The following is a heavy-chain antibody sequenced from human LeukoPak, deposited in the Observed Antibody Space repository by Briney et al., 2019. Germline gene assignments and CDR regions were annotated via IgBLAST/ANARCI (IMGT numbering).Heavy chain of an antibody. CDR1: GDSITGYY. D-gene: IGHD3-22*01. Sequence: PSETLSLTCSVSGDSITGYYWGWIRQPPGKGLEWIGNIYYTGNTYYNPSLKSRVTISVDTSKNQFSLRLGSVTAADTAVYYCARASYSYDINGWVPFDYWGQGTLVTVSS. CDR3: ARASYSYDINGWVPFDY. CDR2: IYYTGNT. J-gene: IGHJ4*02. V-gene: IGHV4-59*08.